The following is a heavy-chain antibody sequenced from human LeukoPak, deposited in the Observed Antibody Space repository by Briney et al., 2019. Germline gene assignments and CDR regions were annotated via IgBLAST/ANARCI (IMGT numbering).Heavy chain of an antibody. CDR1: GGSISSYY. CDR2: IYYSGST. CDR3: ASHYDSSGYYLHAFDI. D-gene: IGHD3-22*01. J-gene: IGHJ3*02. Sequence: SETLSLTCTVSGGSISSYYWSWIRQPPGKGLEWIGYIYYSGSTNYNPSLKSRVTISVDTSKNQFSLKLSSVTAADTAVYYCASHYDSSGYYLHAFDIWGQGTMVTVSS. V-gene: IGHV4-59*12.